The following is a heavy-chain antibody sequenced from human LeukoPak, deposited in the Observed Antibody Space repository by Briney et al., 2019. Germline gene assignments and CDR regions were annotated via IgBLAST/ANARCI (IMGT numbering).Heavy chain of an antibody. CDR3: ARDPAARLFDY. Sequence: GGSLRLSCAASGFTFSNSWMHWVRQVPGKGLLWVSRISSDGSSSIYADSVKGRFTISRDNAKNTVYLQMNSLRAEDTAVYYCARDPAARLFDYWGQGTLVTVSS. CDR2: ISSDGSSS. V-gene: IGHV3-74*01. J-gene: IGHJ4*02. D-gene: IGHD6-6*01. CDR1: GFTFSNSW.